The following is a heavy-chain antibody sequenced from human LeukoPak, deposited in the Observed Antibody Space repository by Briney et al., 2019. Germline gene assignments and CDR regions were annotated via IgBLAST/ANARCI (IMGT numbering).Heavy chain of an antibody. D-gene: IGHD1-1*01. CDR3: AQHPGNNFGTFDY. CDR2: ITTSGGST. J-gene: IGHJ4*02. CDR1: GFTFSTYA. V-gene: IGHV3-23*01. Sequence: GGSLRLSCAASGFTFSTYAMSWVRQAPGEGLEWVSAITTSGGSTFYADSVKGRSTISKDNSKSTLYLQMNSLRAEDTAVYYCAQHPGNNFGTFDYWGQGTLVTVSS.